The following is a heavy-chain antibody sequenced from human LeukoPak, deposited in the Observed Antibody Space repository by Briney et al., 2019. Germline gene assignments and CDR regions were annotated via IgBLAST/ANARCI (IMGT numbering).Heavy chain of an antibody. CDR3: AICFRIAVAGTYYYYYGMDV. J-gene: IGHJ6*02. V-gene: IGHV1-24*01. Sequence: ASVKVSCKVSGYTLTELSMHWVRQAPGKGLEWMGGFDPEDGETIYAQKFQGRVTMTEDTSTDTAYMELSSLRSEDTAVYYCAICFRIAVAGTYYYYYGMDVWGQGTTVTVSS. CDR1: GYTLTELS. D-gene: IGHD6-19*01. CDR2: FDPEDGET.